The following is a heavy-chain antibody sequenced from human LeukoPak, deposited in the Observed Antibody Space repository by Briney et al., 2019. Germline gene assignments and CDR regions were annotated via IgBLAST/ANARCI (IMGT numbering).Heavy chain of an antibody. Sequence: GGSLRLSCAASGFTFSSYDMHWVRQAPGKGLEWVAVISYDGSNKYYADSVKGRFSISRDNSKNTLYLQMNSLRAEDTAVYYCARGDLFDPWGQGTLVTVSS. CDR3: ARGDLFDP. CDR2: ISYDGSNK. V-gene: IGHV3-30*03. J-gene: IGHJ5*02. CDR1: GFTFSSYD.